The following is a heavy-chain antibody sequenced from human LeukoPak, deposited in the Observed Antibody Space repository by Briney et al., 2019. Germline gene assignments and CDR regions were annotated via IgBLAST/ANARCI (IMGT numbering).Heavy chain of an antibody. V-gene: IGHV4-39*01. D-gene: IGHD3-22*01. Sequence: TSETLSLTCTVSGGSISSSSYYWGWIRQPPGKGLEWIGSIYYSGSTYYNPSLKSRVTISVDTSKNQFSLKLSSVTAADTAVYYCVSDSGGYFDYWGQGTLVTVSS. CDR2: IYYSGST. CDR3: VSDSGGYFDY. J-gene: IGHJ4*02. CDR1: GGSISSSSYY.